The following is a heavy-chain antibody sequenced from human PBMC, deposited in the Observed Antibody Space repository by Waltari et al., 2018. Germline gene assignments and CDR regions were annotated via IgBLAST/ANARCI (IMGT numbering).Heavy chain of an antibody. CDR3: AKDEGARLAPTFGMDA. CDR1: GFPFSTYT. V-gene: IGHV3-23*01. CDR2: ITVSGLM. Sequence: ERQLLESGGALVQPGGSLRLSCAASGFPFSTYTMNWVRQAPGQGLELVAVITVSGLMDYGDSWKGRFIIARDKSKNTLYLEMYRLRVEDTARYYCAKDEGARLAPTFGMDAWGQGTTVIVS. J-gene: IGHJ6*02. D-gene: IGHD6-6*01.